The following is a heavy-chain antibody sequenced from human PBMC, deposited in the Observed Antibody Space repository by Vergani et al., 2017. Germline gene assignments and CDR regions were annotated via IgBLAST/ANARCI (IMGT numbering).Heavy chain of an antibody. Sequence: VQLVESGGGLVKPGGSLRLSCTASGFTFQAFAFHWVRQVSGRGLEWVSGIDRNYGVKNGNSFEGRFTISRDNSKNSVYLQMNSLRAEDTAIYYCARKKYYDSKDYYQVEPFDYWGQGTLVTVSS. CDR2: IDRNYGVK. D-gene: IGHD3-22*01. V-gene: IGHV3-9*01. J-gene: IGHJ4*02. CDR1: GFTFQAFA. CDR3: ARKKYYDSKDYYQVEPFDY.